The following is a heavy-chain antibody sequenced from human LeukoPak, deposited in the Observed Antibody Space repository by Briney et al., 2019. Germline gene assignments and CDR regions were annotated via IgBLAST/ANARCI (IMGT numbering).Heavy chain of an antibody. J-gene: IGHJ4*01. D-gene: IGHD3-10*01. CDR1: GYTFTSYD. CDR2: MSPDSGNT. CDR3: ARYAYGSGSYYQKPFDY. V-gene: IGHV1-8*01. Sequence: ASVKVSCKASGYTFTSYDINWVRQATGQGLEWMGWMSPDSGNTGYAQKFQGRVTMTGNTSISTAYMELSSLTSDDTAVYYCARYAYGSGSYYQKPFDYWGQGTLVTVSS.